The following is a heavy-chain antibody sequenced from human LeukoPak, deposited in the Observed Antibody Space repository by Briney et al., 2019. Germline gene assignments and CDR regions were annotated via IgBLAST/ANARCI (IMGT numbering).Heavy chain of an antibody. CDR1: GGSISSYY. V-gene: IGHV4-59*08. J-gene: IGHJ3*02. CDR2: IYYSGST. D-gene: IGHD2-2*01. Sequence: SETLSLTCTVSGGSISSYYWSWIRQPPGKGLEWIGYIYYSGSTYYNPSLKSRVTISVDTSKNQFSLKLSSVTAADTAVYYCARLDIVVVPAATDAFDIWGQGTMVTVSS. CDR3: ARLDIVVVPAATDAFDI.